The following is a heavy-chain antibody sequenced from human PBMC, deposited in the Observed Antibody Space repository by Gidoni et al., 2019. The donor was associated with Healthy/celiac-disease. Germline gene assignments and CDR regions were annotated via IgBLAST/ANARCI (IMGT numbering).Heavy chain of an antibody. D-gene: IGHD3-3*01. J-gene: IGHJ3*02. Sequence: EVQLVESGGGLVQPGRSLRLSCTACGFTLVDYAVSWFRQAPGKGLEWVGFIRSKAYGGTTEYAASVKGRFPISRDDSKSIAYLQMNSLKTEDTAVYYCTRDILSGLTIFGVDVGPYDAFDIWGQGTMVTVSS. CDR1: GFTLVDYA. CDR2: IRSKAYGGTT. V-gene: IGHV3-49*03. CDR3: TRDILSGLTIFGVDVGPYDAFDI.